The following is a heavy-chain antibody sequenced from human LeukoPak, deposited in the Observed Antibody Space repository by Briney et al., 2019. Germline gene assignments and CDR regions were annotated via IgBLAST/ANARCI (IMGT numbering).Heavy chain of an antibody. CDR3: AKDDAWLRYAC. CDR2: ISPSGDIT. Sequence: PGGSLRLSCAASGFTFSSYAMSWVRQAPGKGLEWVSAISPSGDITYYADSVKGRFTVSRDNFKNTLYLQMNSLRTEDTAVYFCAKDDAWLRYACWGPGTLVTVSS. V-gene: IGHV3-23*01. CDR1: GFTFSSYA. J-gene: IGHJ4*02. D-gene: IGHD5-12*01.